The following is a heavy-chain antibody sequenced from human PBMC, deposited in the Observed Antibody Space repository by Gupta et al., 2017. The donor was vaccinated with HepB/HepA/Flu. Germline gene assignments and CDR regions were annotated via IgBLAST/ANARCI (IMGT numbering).Heavy chain of an antibody. CDR3: AKDQRMIFDAFDI. Sequence: QVQLVESGGGVVQPGRSLRLSCAASGFTFSSYGMHWVRQAPGKGLEWVAVISYDGSNKYYADSVKGRFTISRDNSKNTLYLQMNSLRAEDTAVYYCAKDQRMIFDAFDIWGQGTMVTVSS. V-gene: IGHV3-30*18. J-gene: IGHJ3*02. D-gene: IGHD2-15*01. CDR1: GFTFSSYG. CDR2: ISYDGSNK.